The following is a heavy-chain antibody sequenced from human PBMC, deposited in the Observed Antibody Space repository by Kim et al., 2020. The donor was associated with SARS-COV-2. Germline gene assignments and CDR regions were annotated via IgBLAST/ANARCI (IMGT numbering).Heavy chain of an antibody. J-gene: IGHJ6*02. CDR3: ARDGYYYDSTEGMDV. V-gene: IGHV3-48*04. Sequence: GGSLRLSCAASGFTFSSYSMNWVRQAPGKGLEWVSYISSSSSTIYYADSVKGRFTISRDNAKNSLYLQMNSLRAEDTAVYYCARDGYYYDSTEGMDVWGQGTTVTVSS. D-gene: IGHD3-22*01. CDR1: GFTFSSYS. CDR2: ISSSSSTI.